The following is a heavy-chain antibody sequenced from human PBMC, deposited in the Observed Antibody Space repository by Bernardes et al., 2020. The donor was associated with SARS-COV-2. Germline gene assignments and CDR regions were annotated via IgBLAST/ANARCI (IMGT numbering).Heavy chain of an antibody. D-gene: IGHD3-22*01. CDR1: GYTFTDYH. J-gene: IGHJ4*02. V-gene: IGHV1-2*02. Sequence: ASVKVSCKASGYTFTDYHIHWVRQAPGQGLEWMGWVYPKSGDTSFAQNFQGRVTMTRDTSVSTAYMELSRLRFDDTAVYYCARDPDYDRAPGILDYWGQGTLVTVSS. CDR3: ARDPDYDRAPGILDY. CDR2: VYPKSGDT.